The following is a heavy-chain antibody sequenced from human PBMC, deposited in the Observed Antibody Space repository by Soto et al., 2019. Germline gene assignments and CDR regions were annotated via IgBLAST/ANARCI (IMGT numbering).Heavy chain of an antibody. V-gene: IGHV3-21*01. Sequence: EVQLVESGGGLVKPGGSLRLSCAASGFTFSSYSMNWVRQAPGKGLEWVSSISSSSSYIYYADSVKGRFTISRDNAKNSLYRQMNSLGAEDTAGDYCAGGGYSSGWYYFDYWGQGTLVTVSS. D-gene: IGHD6-19*01. CDR2: ISSSSSYI. J-gene: IGHJ4*02. CDR3: AGGGYSSGWYYFDY. CDR1: GFTFSSYS.